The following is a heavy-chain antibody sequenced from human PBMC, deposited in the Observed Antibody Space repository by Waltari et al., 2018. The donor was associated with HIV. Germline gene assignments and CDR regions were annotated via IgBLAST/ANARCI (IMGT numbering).Heavy chain of an antibody. CDR1: GGSISSHY. V-gene: IGHV4-59*11. Sequence: QVQLQESGPGLVKPSETLLLTCTVSGGSISSHYWSWFRQPPGKGLECIGYIYDRGSTNYNPSLKSRVTIAVDTSKKQISLKLSSVTAADTAVYYCARDFPFSHYYGSGSYFGSDYWGQGTQVTVSS. CDR3: ARDFPFSHYYGSGSYFGSDY. D-gene: IGHD3-10*01. CDR2: IYDRGST. J-gene: IGHJ4*02.